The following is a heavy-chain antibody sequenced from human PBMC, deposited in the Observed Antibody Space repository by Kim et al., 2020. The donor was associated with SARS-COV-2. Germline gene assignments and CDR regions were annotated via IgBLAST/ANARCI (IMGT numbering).Heavy chain of an antibody. CDR3: AREGDYYDISVYLSAEYFQH. Sequence: SVKVSCKASGGTFSSYAISWVRQAPGQGLEWMGRIIPILGIANYAQKFQGRVTITADKSTSTAYMELSSLRSEDTAVYYCAREGDYYDISVYLSAEYFQHWGQGTLVTVSS. CDR2: IIPILGIA. D-gene: IGHD3-22*01. CDR1: GGTFSSYA. J-gene: IGHJ1*01. V-gene: IGHV1-69*04.